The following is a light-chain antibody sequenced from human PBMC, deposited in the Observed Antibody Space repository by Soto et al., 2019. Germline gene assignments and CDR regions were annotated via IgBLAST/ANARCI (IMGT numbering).Light chain of an antibody. J-gene: IGLJ2*01. CDR3: SSYTSSSTVV. CDR2: DVS. CDR1: SSDVGGYDC. Sequence: QSALTQPASVSGSPGQSITISCTGTSSDVGGYDCVSWYQQHPGKAPKLMIYDVSSRPSGVSNRFSGSKSGNTASLTLSGLQAEDEADYYCSSYTSSSTVVFGGGTQLTVL. V-gene: IGLV2-14*01.